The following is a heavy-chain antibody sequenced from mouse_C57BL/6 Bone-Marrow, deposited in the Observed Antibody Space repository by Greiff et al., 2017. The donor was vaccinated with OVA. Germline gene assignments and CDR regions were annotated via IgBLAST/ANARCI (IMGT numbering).Heavy chain of an antibody. D-gene: IGHD3-2*02. CDR2: IDPSDSYT. V-gene: IGHV1-59*01. CDR1: GYTFTSYW. J-gene: IGHJ3*01. CDR3: ARKLRLFAY. Sequence: QVQLQQPGAELVRPGTSVKLSCKASGYTFTSYWMHWVKQRPGQGLEWIGVIDPSDSYTNYNQKFKGKATLTVDTSSSTAYMQLSSLTSEDSAVYYCARKLRLFAYWGQGTLVTVSA.